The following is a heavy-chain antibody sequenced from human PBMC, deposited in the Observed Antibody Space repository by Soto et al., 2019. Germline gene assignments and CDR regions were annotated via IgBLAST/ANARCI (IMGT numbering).Heavy chain of an antibody. V-gene: IGHV3-74*01. CDR1: GFTFRSYW. Sequence: EVQLGESGGGLVQPGGSLRLSCAASGFTFRSYWMHWVRQAPGKVLLWVSRINSDGSSTSYADSVKGRFSVSRDNANNTLYLQMTGLKAEDTAVYYCARVKGGAVAGSDPFDIWGQGTMVTVSS. D-gene: IGHD6-19*01. CDR2: INSDGSST. CDR3: ARVKGGAVAGSDPFDI. J-gene: IGHJ3*02.